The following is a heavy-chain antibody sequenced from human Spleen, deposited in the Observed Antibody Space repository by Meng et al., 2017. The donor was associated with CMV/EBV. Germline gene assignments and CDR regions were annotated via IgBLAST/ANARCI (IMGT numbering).Heavy chain of an antibody. CDR3: AKGAGPSDSGRY. CDR2: MSGSGGST. J-gene: IGHJ4*02. Sequence: GESLKISCVVSGPTASISHMNWVRQAPGKGLEWVSAMSGSGGSTYYADSVKGRFTISRDNSKNTLYLQMNSLRAEDTAVYYCAKGAGPSDSGRYWGQGTLVTVSS. V-gene: IGHV3-23*01. D-gene: IGHD4-17*01. CDR1: GPTASISH.